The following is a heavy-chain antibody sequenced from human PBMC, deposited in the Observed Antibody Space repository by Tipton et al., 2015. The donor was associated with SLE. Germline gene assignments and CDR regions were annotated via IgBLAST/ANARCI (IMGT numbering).Heavy chain of an antibody. V-gene: IGHV4-59*11. J-gene: IGHJ4*02. Sequence: TLSLTCTVSGGSISSHYWSWIRQPPGKGLEWIGDIYYSGSTNYNPPLTSRVTISLGTSKNQLPLKLGSVTAADTAVYYCARSAGYGSNWAHFDYWGQGTLVTVSS. CDR3: ARSAGYGSNWAHFDY. CDR1: GGSISSHY. D-gene: IGHD6-13*01. CDR2: IYYSGST.